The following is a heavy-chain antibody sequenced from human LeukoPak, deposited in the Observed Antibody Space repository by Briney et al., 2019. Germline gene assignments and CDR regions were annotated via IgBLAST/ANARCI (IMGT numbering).Heavy chain of an antibody. Sequence: GASVKVSCKASGYTFTSYAMNWVRQAPGQGLEWMGWINTYTGNPTYAQGFTGRFVFSLDTSVSTAYLQISSLKAEDTAVYYCAIGGNSGYFDYWGQGTLVTVSS. CDR2: INTYTGNP. V-gene: IGHV7-4-1*02. CDR1: GYTFTSYA. CDR3: AIGGNSGYFDY. J-gene: IGHJ4*02. D-gene: IGHD4-23*01.